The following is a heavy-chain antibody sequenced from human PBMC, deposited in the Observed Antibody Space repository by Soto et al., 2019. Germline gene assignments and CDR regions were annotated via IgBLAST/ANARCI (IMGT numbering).Heavy chain of an antibody. J-gene: IGHJ4*02. CDR1: GYIFTGYY. V-gene: IGHV1-2*04. D-gene: IGHD6-19*01. CDR2: INPNSGDT. CDR3: ATSRISIAVAGETEYYFDY. Sequence: ASVKVSCKASGYIFTGYYVHWVRQAPGQGLGWMGWINPNSGDTNYTQKFQGWVTMTRDTSISTAYMELSRLRSDDTAVYYCATSRISIAVAGETEYYFDYWGQGTLVTVSS.